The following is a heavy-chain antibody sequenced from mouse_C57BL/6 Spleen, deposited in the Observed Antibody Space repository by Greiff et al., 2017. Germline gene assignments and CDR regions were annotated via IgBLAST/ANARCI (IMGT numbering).Heavy chain of an antibody. CDR3: ARGDYYGPWFAY. D-gene: IGHD1-1*01. V-gene: IGHV1-9*01. Sequence: VQRVESGAELMKPGASVKLSCTATGYTFTGYWIEWVKQRPGHGLEWIGAILHGRGSNNSNEKFKGKATFTADTSSNTAYMQLSSLTTEDSAIYYCARGDYYGPWFAYWGKGTLVTVSA. CDR1: GYTFTGYW. CDR2: ILHGRGSN. J-gene: IGHJ3*01.